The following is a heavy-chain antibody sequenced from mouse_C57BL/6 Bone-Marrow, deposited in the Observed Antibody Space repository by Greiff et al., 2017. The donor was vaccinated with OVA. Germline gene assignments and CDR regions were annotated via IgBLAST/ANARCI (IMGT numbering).Heavy chain of an antibody. D-gene: IGHD1-1*01. CDR2: INPGSGGT. V-gene: IGHV1-54*01. Sequence: VQLQQSGAELVRPGTSVKVSCKASGYAFTNYLIEWVKQRPGQGLEWIGVINPGSGGTNYNEKFKGKATLTADKSSSTAYMQLSSLTSEDSAVYFCARVYYYGSSYDAMDYWGQGTSVTVSS. J-gene: IGHJ4*01. CDR3: ARVYYYGSSYDAMDY. CDR1: GYAFTNYL.